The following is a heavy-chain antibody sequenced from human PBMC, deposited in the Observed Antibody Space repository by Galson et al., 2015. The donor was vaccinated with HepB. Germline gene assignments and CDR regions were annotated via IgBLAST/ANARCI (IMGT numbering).Heavy chain of an antibody. V-gene: IGHV6-1*01. J-gene: IGHJ4*02. Sequence: CAISEDSVSSNSAAWNWIRQSPSRGLEWLGRTYYRSKWYNDYAVSVKSRITINPDTSKNQFSLQLNSVTPEDTAVYYCARAPEMATITGFDYWGQGTLVTVSS. CDR2: TYYRSKWYN. D-gene: IGHD5-24*01. CDR1: EDSVSSNSAA. CDR3: ARAPEMATITGFDY.